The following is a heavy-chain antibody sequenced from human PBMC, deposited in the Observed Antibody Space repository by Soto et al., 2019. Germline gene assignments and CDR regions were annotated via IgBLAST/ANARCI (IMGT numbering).Heavy chain of an antibody. J-gene: IGHJ3*02. CDR2: IYPGDSDT. CDR1: GYIFTSYW. CDR3: ARQSRDAGNAFDI. V-gene: IGHV5-51*01. Sequence: GESLKISCKGSGYIFTSYWIGWVRQMPGKGLEWMGIIYPGDSDTRYSPSFQGQVTISADKSISTAYLQWSSLKASDTAMYYCARQSRDAGNAFDIWGQGTMVTVSS.